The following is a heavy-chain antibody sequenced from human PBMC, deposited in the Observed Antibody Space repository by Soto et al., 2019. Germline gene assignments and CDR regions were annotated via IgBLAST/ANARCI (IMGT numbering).Heavy chain of an antibody. CDR1: GFIFRDYA. J-gene: IGHJ5*02. D-gene: IGHD6-19*01. V-gene: IGHV3-30-3*01. CDR2: ISHNGGSK. CDR3: ARPLRGPFAVAGWGPLDQ. Sequence: GGSLRLSCAASGFIFRDYAMHWVRQAPGKGLEWVALISHNGGSKYYADSVKGRFTISRDTSENTVSLQMSGLRAEDTAIYYCARPLRGPFAVAGWGPLDQWGQGTLVTVYS.